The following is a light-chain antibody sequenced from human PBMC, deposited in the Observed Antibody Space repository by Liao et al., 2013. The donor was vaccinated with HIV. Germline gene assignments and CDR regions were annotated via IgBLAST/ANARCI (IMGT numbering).Light chain of an antibody. CDR2: QDT. J-gene: IGLJ2*01. CDR1: NLGSKR. Sequence: SYVLTQPPTVSVAPGWTARITCVGNNLGSKRVHWYQQRPGQSPVLVIYQDTKRPSGIPERFSGSNSGNTATLTISGTQAMDEADYYCQAWDSSTVVFGGGTKLTVL. CDR3: QAWDSSTVV. V-gene: IGLV3-1*01.